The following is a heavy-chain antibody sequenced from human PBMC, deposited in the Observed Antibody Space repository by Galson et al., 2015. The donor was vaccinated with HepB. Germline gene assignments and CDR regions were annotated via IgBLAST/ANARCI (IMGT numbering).Heavy chain of an antibody. CDR1: GFTFGDYA. Sequence: SLRLSCAASGFTFGDYAMSWFRQAPGKGLEWVGFIRSKTYGGTTEYAASVKGRFTISRDDSKSIAYLQMNSLKTEDTAVYYCTRDGDYGDYVFDYWGQGTLVTVSS. J-gene: IGHJ4*02. CDR3: TRDGDYGDYVFDY. CDR2: IRSKTYGGTT. D-gene: IGHD4-17*01. V-gene: IGHV3-49*03.